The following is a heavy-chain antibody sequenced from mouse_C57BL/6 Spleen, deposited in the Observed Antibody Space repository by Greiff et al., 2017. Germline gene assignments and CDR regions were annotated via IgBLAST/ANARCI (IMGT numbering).Heavy chain of an antibody. CDR1: GYTFTSYT. J-gene: IGHJ4*01. CDR2: INPSSGYT. D-gene: IGHD3-3*01. Sequence: QVQLQQSGAELARPGASVKMSCKASGYTFTSYTMHWVKQRPGQGLEWIGYINPSSGYTKYKQKFKDKATLTADKSSSTAYMQLNRLTSEDAAVYYCARGTGWYAMDYWGQGTSVTVSS. CDR3: ARGTGWYAMDY. V-gene: IGHV1-4*01.